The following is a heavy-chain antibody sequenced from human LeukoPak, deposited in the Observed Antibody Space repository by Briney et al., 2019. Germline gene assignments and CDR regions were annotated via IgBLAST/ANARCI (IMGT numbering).Heavy chain of an antibody. Sequence: GGSLRLSCAASGFPFSSYSMNWVRQAPGKGLEWVSSISSSSSYIYYADSVKGRFTISRANAKNSLYLQMNSLRAEDTAVYYCARGPDDYFDYWGQGTLVTVSS. CDR1: GFPFSSYS. CDR2: ISSSSSYI. V-gene: IGHV3-21*01. J-gene: IGHJ4*02. CDR3: ARGPDDYFDY.